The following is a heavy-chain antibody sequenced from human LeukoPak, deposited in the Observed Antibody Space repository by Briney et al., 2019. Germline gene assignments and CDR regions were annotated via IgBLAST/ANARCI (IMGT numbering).Heavy chain of an antibody. J-gene: IGHJ6*03. CDR1: APSISSSY. Sequence: ADTHSLTCTLYAPSISSSYSSWIRQPPRNGREWVGYIYYSGITNYKPSRKSQSTIPVDTSKNQFSLKLSSVTAADTAVYYGARDRKGSSSYPIPYFYYYYMDVWGKGTTVTVSS. V-gene: IGHV4-59*01. CDR2: IYYSGIT. CDR3: ARDRKGSSSYPIPYFYYYYMDV. D-gene: IGHD3-22*01.